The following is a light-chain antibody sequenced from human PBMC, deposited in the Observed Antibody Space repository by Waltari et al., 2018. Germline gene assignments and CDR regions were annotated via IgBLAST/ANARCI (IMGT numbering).Light chain of an antibody. J-gene: IGLJ2*01. Sequence: QSVLTQPPSASGTPGQKITISCSGRDSTIGTNYVYWYQHLPGMAPKLLIYRNSQRPSGVPDRFSGSKSGKSASLAINGLRSEDEANYYCAAWDDTLRMVFGGGTKLTVL. CDR3: AAWDDTLRMV. CDR1: DSTIGTNY. V-gene: IGLV1-47*01. CDR2: RNS.